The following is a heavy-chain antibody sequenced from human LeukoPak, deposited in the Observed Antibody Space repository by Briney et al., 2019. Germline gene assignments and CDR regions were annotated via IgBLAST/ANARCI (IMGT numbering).Heavy chain of an antibody. D-gene: IGHD6-13*01. CDR2: IKQDGSEK. CDR1: GFTFSSYW. CDR3: ARGPRAYKYSSSWYFDD. J-gene: IGHJ4*02. Sequence: GGSLRLSCAASGFTFSSYWMSWVRQAPGKGLEWVANIKQDGSEKYYVDSVKGRFTISRDNAKNSLYLQMNSLRAEDTAVFYCARGPRAYKYSSSWYFDDWGQGTLVTVSS. V-gene: IGHV3-7*01.